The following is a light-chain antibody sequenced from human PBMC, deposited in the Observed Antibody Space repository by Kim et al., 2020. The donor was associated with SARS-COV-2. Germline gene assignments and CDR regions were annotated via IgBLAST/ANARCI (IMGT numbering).Light chain of an antibody. Sequence: EQTITIKCKGYSLRWYNASCYQQKPQHDPLLFIYDRDNRPSGVPDRFSGAAAVNTAAFTTTGAQAEDEADYYCSTRYINGHRLVFGEGTQLTVL. J-gene: IGLJ3*02. CDR3: STRYINGHRLV. CDR1: SLRWYN. CDR2: DRD. V-gene: IGLV3-19*01.